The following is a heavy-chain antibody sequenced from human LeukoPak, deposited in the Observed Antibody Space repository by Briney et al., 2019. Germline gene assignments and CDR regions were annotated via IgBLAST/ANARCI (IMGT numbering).Heavy chain of an antibody. Sequence: SETQSLTCTVSGGSISSYYWSWMRQPPGKGLEWIGYIYYSGSTNYNPSLKSRVTISVDTSKNQFSLKLSSVTAADTAVYYCARHVYFWSAYYAFDIWGQGTMVTVSS. CDR3: ARHVYFWSAYYAFDI. CDR2: IYYSGST. V-gene: IGHV4-59*08. D-gene: IGHD3-3*01. J-gene: IGHJ3*02. CDR1: GGSISSYY.